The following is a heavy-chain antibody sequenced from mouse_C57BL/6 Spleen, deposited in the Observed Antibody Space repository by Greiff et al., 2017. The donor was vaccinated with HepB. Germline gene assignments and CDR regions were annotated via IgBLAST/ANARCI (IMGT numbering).Heavy chain of an antibody. V-gene: IGHV5-6*01. CDR3: ARGPKGFAY. J-gene: IGHJ3*01. D-gene: IGHD6-5*01. CDR2: ISSGGSYT. CDR1: GFTFSSYG. Sequence: EVQRVESGGDLVKPGGSLKLSCAASGFTFSSYGMSWVRQTPDKRLEWVATISSGGSYTYYPDSVKGRFTISRDNAKNTLYLQMSSLKSEDTAMYYCARGPKGFAYWGQGTLVTVSA.